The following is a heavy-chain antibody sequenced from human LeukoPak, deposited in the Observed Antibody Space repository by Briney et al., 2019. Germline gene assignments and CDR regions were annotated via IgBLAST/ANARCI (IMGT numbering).Heavy chain of an antibody. CDR3: ARVYDYIWGSYRHDAFDI. D-gene: IGHD3-16*02. V-gene: IGHV1-2*02. J-gene: IGHJ3*02. CDR2: INPNSGGT. Sequence: ASVRVSCKASGYTFTGYYMHWVRQAPGQGLEWMGWINPNSGGTNYAQKFQGRVTMTRDTSISTAYMELSRLRSDDTAVYYCARVYDYIWGSYRHDAFDIWGQGTMVTVSS. CDR1: GYTFTGYY.